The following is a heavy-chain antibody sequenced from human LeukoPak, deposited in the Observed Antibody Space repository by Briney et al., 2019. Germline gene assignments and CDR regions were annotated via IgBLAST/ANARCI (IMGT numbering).Heavy chain of an antibody. J-gene: IGHJ4*02. CDR2: IYYSGST. V-gene: IGHV4-59*01. D-gene: IGHD3-22*01. CDR3: ARGGVGYYDSSGYYPFDY. CDR1: GGSISSYY. Sequence: SETLSLTCTVSGGSISSYYWSWIRQPPGEGLEWIGYIYYSGSTNYDPSLKSRVTISVDTSKNQFSLKLSSVTAADTAVYYCARGGVGYYDSSGYYPFDYWGQGTLVTVSS.